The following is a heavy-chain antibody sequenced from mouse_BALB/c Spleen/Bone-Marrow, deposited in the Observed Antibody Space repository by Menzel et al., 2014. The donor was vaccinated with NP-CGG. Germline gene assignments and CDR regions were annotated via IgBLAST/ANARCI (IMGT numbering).Heavy chain of an antibody. CDR3: TREEDYDGNYKFAY. J-gene: IGHJ3*01. Sequence: EVKLQESGGDLVKPGGSLKLSCAASGFTFSTYIMSWVRPTPEKRLEWVATISSGGRYIFYPDSVKGRFTLSRDNAKNTLYLQMSSLRSDDTAMYYCTREEDYDGNYKFAYWGQGTPVTVSA. V-gene: IGHV5-6-4*01. CDR2: ISSGGRYI. CDR1: GFTFSTYI. D-gene: IGHD2-3*01.